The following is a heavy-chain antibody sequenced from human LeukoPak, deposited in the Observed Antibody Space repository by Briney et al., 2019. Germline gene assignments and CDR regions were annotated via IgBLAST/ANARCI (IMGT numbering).Heavy chain of an antibody. CDR3: ARGSNYYDSSGYEGYYFDY. Sequence: ASVTVSCMASGYTFTGYYMHWVRQAPGQGLEWMGWINPNSGGTNYAQKFQGRVTMTRDTSISTAYMELSRLRSDDTAVYYCARGSNYYDSSGYEGYYFDYWGQGTLVTVSS. CDR2: INPNSGGT. J-gene: IGHJ4*02. D-gene: IGHD3-22*01. V-gene: IGHV1-2*02. CDR1: GYTFTGYY.